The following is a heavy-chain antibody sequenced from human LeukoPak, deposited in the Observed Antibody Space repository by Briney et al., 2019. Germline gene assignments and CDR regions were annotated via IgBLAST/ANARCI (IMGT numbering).Heavy chain of an antibody. V-gene: IGHV3-21*01. D-gene: IGHD1-20*01. J-gene: IGHJ4*02. Sequence: GGSLRLSCAASGFTFSSYSMNWVRQAPGKGLEWVSSISSSSYIYYADSVKGRFTISRDNAKNSLYLQMNSLRAEDTAVYYCARCWRGEYNWNDTGGFDYWGQGTLVTVSS. CDR1: GFTFSSYS. CDR3: ARCWRGEYNWNDTGGFDY. CDR2: ISSSSYI.